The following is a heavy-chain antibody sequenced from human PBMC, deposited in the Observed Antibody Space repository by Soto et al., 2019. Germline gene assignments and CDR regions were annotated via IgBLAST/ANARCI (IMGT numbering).Heavy chain of an antibody. J-gene: IGHJ6*02. V-gene: IGHV3-30*03. D-gene: IGHD2-15*01. CDR1: GFTFSSYG. CDR2: ISYDGSNK. Sequence: QVQLVESGGGVVQPGRSLRLSCAASGFTFSSYGMHWVRQAPGKGLEWVAVISYDGSNKYYADSVKGRFPISRDNSKNTLSLEMHSRSAEDKAVYSGSMDKSVGSTGRDYYYYGQAVWGQGTTVTVSS. CDR3: SMDKSVGSTGRDYYYYGQAV.